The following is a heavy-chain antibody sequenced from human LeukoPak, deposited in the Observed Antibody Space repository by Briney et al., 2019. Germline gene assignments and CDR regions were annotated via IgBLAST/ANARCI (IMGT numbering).Heavy chain of an antibody. Sequence: SVTLSLTCTVSGGSVNTYYWNWIRQPPGKGLEWIGYSYYGGSTNYNPSLKTRVTMSLDTSKNLISLRLRSVTAADTAMYYCARIVRRLTYCSGGSCYGYFDYWGQGTQVTVSS. CDR3: ARIVRRLTYCSGGSCYGYFDY. CDR2: SYYGGST. V-gene: IGHV4-59*02. J-gene: IGHJ4*02. CDR1: GGSVNTYY. D-gene: IGHD2-15*01.